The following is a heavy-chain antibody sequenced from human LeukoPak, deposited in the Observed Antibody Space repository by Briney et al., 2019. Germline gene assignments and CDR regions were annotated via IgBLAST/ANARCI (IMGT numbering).Heavy chain of an antibody. V-gene: IGHV4-39*01. CDR1: GGSISSSSFY. Sequence: SETLSLTCTVSGGSISSSSFYWGWICQPPGKGLEWIGSIYYSGSTYYNPSLKSRVTISVDTSKNQFSLKLSSVTAADTAVYYCARAKIALTGFDYWGQGTLVTVSS. J-gene: IGHJ4*02. D-gene: IGHD6-19*01. CDR2: IYYSGST. CDR3: ARAKIALTGFDY.